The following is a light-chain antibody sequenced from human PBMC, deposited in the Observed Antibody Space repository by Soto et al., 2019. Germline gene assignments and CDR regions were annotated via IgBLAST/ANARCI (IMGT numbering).Light chain of an antibody. J-gene: IGKJ4*01. CDR3: QQVYSYPLT. Sequence: IQLTQSPSSLSASVVDRVTITFLASQGITSYLAWYQQKPGRAPKLLIYAASTLQGGVPSRFSGTGSGTDFTLTIGSLQPEDFATYYCQQVYSYPLTFGGGTKVDIK. CDR1: QGITSY. V-gene: IGKV1-9*01. CDR2: AAS.